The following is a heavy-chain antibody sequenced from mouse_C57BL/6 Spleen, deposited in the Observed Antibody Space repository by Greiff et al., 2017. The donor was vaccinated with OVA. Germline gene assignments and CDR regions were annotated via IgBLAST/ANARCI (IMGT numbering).Heavy chain of an antibody. CDR3: ARGYYGSSYHWYFDV. V-gene: IGHV5-4*03. CDR2: ISDGGSYT. CDR1: GFTFSSYA. D-gene: IGHD1-1*01. Sequence: DVKLVESGGGLVKPGGSLKLSCAASGFTFSSYAMSWVRQTPEKRLEWVATISDGGSYTYYPDNVKGRFTISRDNAKNNLYLQMSHLKSEDTAMYYCARGYYGSSYHWYFDVWGTGTTVTVSS. J-gene: IGHJ1*03.